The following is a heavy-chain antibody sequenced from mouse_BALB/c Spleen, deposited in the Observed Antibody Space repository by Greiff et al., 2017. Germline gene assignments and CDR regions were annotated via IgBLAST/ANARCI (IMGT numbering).Heavy chain of an antibody. Sequence: EVQLVESGGGLVQPGGSLKLSCAASGFTFSSYTMSWVRQTPEKRLEWVAYISNGGGSTYYPDTVKGRFTISRDNAKNTLYLQMSSLKSEDTAMYYCARQGDYPAWFAYWGQGTLVTVSA. J-gene: IGHJ3*01. CDR2: ISNGGGST. CDR3: ARQGDYPAWFAY. D-gene: IGHD2-4*01. V-gene: IGHV5-12-2*01. CDR1: GFTFSSYT.